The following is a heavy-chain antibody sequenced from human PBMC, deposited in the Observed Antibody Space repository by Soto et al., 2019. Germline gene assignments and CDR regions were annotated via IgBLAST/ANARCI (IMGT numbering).Heavy chain of an antibody. D-gene: IGHD3-10*01. J-gene: IGHJ4*02. CDR3: ARVFSGSGVGLGYLAY. CDR1: GFTFSRYNSFA. V-gene: IGHV3-30-3*01. CDR2: MSYDGSEK. Sequence: GGSLRLSCAVSGFTFSRYNSFAIYWVRQAPGKGLEWVALMSYDGSEKYFADSVKGRFIMSRDNSANTLYLQMNNLRPEDSAVYYCARVFSGSGVGLGYLAYWGQGT.